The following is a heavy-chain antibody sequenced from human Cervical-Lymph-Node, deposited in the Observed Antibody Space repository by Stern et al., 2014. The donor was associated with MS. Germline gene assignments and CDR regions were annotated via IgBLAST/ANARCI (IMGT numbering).Heavy chain of an antibody. CDR3: ARESSQLWYNYYSYYYGLDV. J-gene: IGHJ6*02. CDR2: ISYDGSNK. CDR1: GFTFSTYA. V-gene: IGHV3-30-3*01. Sequence: VQLEESGGGVVQPGRSLRLSCTASGFTFSTYAMYWVRQAPGKGLEWVAVISYDGSNKYYADSVKGRFTISRDDSKKTLFLQMVSLRAEDTAVYICARESSQLWYNYYSYYYGLDVWGLGTTVTVSS. D-gene: IGHD5-18*01.